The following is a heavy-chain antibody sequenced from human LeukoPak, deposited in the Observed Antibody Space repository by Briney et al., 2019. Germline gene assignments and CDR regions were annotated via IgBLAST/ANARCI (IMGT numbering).Heavy chain of an antibody. J-gene: IGHJ4*02. CDR1: EVTFSIST. CDR3: AREGASSSFGY. Sequence: GGFLRLSCAAAEVTFSISTMSWVRQVPWKGLEWVSVLYSGGNTYHADSVKGRFTISRDNSKNTLYLQMNSLRAEDTAVYYCAREGASSSFGYWGQGTLVTVSS. CDR2: LYSGGNT. V-gene: IGHV3-53*01. D-gene: IGHD6-13*01.